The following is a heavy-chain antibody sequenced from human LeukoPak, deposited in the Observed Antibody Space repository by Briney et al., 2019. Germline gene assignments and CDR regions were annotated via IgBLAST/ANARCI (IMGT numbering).Heavy chain of an antibody. Sequence: PGRSLRLSCAASGFTFSSYGMHWVRQAPGKGLEWVAVIWYDGSNKYYADSVKGRFTISRDNSKNTLYLQMNSLRVEDTAVYYCARDLAHAPLELAAPGTTPGYWGQGTLVTVSS. V-gene: IGHV3-33*01. CDR3: ARDLAHAPLELAAPGTTPGY. D-gene: IGHD6-13*01. CDR2: IWYDGSNK. J-gene: IGHJ4*02. CDR1: GFTFSSYG.